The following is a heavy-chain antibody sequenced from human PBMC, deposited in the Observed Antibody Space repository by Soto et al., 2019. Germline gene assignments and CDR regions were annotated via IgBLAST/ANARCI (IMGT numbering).Heavy chain of an antibody. CDR1: GFTFSSYS. CDR3: ARDAYCSSTSRSMMGYYYYYMDV. CDR2: ISSSSSTI. D-gene: IGHD2-2*01. J-gene: IGHJ6*03. Sequence: GGSLRLSCAASGFTFSSYSMNWVRQAPGKGLEWVSYISSSSSTIYYADSVKGRFTISRDNAKNSLYLQMNSLRGEDTAVYYCARDAYCSSTSRSMMGYYYYYMDVWGQGTTVTVSS. V-gene: IGHV3-48*01.